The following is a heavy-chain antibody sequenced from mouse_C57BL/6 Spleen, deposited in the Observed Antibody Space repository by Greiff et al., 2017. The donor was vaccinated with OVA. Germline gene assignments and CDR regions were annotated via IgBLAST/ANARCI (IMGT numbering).Heavy chain of an antibody. D-gene: IGHD1-1*01. CDR2: IDPSDSYT. V-gene: IGHV1-69*01. CDR1: GYTFTSYW. CDR3: ASEYYGSRIMDY. Sequence: QVQLQQPGAELVMPGASVKLSCKASGYTFTSYWMHWVKQRPGQGLEWIGEIDPSDSYTNYNQKFKGKSTLTVDKSSSTAYMQLSSLTSEDSAVYYCASEYYGSRIMDYWGQGTSVTVSS. J-gene: IGHJ4*01.